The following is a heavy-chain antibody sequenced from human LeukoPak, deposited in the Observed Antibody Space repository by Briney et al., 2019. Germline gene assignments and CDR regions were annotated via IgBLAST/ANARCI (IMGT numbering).Heavy chain of an antibody. Sequence: SETLSLTCTVSGGSISSSSYYWGWIRQPPGKGLEWIGSIYYSGSTHYNPSLKSRVTISVDTSKNQFSLKLSSVTAADTAVYYCARLDFWSGYYRHYYYYMDVWGKGTTVTVSS. CDR1: GGSISSSSYY. CDR2: IYYSGST. V-gene: IGHV4-39*01. D-gene: IGHD3-3*01. CDR3: ARLDFWSGYYRHYYYYMDV. J-gene: IGHJ6*03.